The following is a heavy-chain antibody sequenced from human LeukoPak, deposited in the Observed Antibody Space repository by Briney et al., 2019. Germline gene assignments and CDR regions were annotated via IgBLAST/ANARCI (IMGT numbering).Heavy chain of an antibody. CDR3: GRDWELRFHQGGLDY. V-gene: IGHV1-2*02. Sequence: ASVKVSCKASGYNFVGYYIHWVRQAPGQGLEWMGSINPRDGETNFAQKFQGRVTMTSDTSISTAYMELSGLRFDDTAVYYCGRDWELRFHQGGLDYWGQGALVTVSS. J-gene: IGHJ4*02. CDR1: GYNFVGYY. D-gene: IGHD3-3*01. CDR2: INPRDGET.